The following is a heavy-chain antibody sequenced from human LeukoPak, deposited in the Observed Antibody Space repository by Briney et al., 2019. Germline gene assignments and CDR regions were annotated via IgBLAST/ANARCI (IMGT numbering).Heavy chain of an antibody. CDR1: GGSISSYY. CDR2: IYYSGST. CDR3: ARYVWGSYPTFEDY. Sequence: SETLSLTCTVSGGSISSYYWSWIRQPPGKGLEWIGYIYYSGSTNYTPSLKSRVTISVDTSKNQFSLKLSSVTAADTAVYYCARYVWGSYPTFEDYWGQGTPVTVSS. D-gene: IGHD3-16*02. J-gene: IGHJ4*02. V-gene: IGHV4-59*01.